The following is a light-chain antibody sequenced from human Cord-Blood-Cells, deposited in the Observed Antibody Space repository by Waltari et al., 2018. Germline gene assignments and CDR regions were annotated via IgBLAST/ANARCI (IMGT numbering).Light chain of an antibody. J-gene: IGKJ1*01. V-gene: IGKV1-39*01. CDR2: AAS. Sequence: DIQMTQSPSSLSASLGDRVTITCRASQSISSYLNWYQQKPGKAPKLLIYAASSLQSGVPSRFSGSGSGTDFTLTISSLQPEEFATYYCQQSYSTPTFGQGTKVEIK. CDR3: QQSYSTPT. CDR1: QSISSY.